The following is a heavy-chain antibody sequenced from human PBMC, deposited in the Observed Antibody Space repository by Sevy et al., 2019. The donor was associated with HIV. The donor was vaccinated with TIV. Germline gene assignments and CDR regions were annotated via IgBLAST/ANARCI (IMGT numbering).Heavy chain of an antibody. CDR2: ISYDGTNQ. CDR3: AKAAIVAVTASPNCFDY. D-gene: IGHD2-21*02. V-gene: IGHV3-30*18. J-gene: IGHJ4*02. Sequence: GSLRLSCAASGFTFTTSGMHWVRQAPGRGLEWVAVISYDGTNQNYAESVKGRFIISRDNSKNTLSLQMNSLRTEDTAVYYCAKAAIVAVTASPNCFDYWGQGVLVTVSS. CDR1: GFTFTTSG.